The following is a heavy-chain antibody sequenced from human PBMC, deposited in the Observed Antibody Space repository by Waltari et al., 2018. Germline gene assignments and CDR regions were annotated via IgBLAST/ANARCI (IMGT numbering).Heavy chain of an antibody. V-gene: IGHV4-59*08. Sequence: QVQLQESGPGLVRPSETLSLTCTVSGDSLPNDYWNWTRQPPVSRLEWMGHVSYSGTTIYNPSLESRVSISLDTSKNQFSLELTSVTAADTAVYYCARRVAMVAGSSAGSWLDPWGQGTLVTVSS. D-gene: IGHD3-10*01. CDR3: ARRVAMVAGSSAGSWLDP. CDR2: VSYSGTT. J-gene: IGHJ5*02. CDR1: GDSLPNDY.